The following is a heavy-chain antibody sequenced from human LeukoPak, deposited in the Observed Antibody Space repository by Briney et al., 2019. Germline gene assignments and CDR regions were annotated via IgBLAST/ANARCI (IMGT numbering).Heavy chain of an antibody. J-gene: IGHJ4*02. CDR2: INPNSGGT. CDR3: ARELPGQAAFDY. CDR1: GYTFTGYY. Sequence: GSSVKVSCKASGYTFTGYYMHWVRQAPGQGLEWMGWINPNSGGTNYAQKFQGRVTMTRDTSISTAYMELSRLRSDDTAVYYCARELPGQAAFDYWGQGTLVTVSS. D-gene: IGHD2-15*01. V-gene: IGHV1-2*02.